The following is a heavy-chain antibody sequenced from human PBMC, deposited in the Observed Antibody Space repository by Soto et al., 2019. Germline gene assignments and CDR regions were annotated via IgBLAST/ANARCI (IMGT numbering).Heavy chain of an antibody. D-gene: IGHD2-8*01. J-gene: IGHJ4*02. CDR1: GFTFNNYA. CDR3: ARPRSPYCTNGLCYNRGEPDDC. Sequence: EVQLLESGGGLVQPGGSLRLSCAASGFTFNNYAMSWVRQAPGKGLEWVSRISASGTSTYYADSVKGRFTISRDNSKNMLSLQMNSLRGEDTAVYYCARPRSPYCTNGLCYNRGEPDDCWGQGTLVTVSS. V-gene: IGHV3-23*01. CDR2: ISASGTST.